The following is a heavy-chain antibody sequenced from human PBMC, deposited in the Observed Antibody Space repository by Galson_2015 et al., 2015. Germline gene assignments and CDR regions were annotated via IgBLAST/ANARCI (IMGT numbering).Heavy chain of an antibody. Sequence: SLRLSCAASGFTFSMYSMNWVRQAPGRGLEWLAYINRGSGTTYYADSVKGRFTISRDNGERALYLQMNSLRVEDTAIYYCTRVELIAAVPMDYWGRGTLVSVSS. CDR1: GFTFSMYS. J-gene: IGHJ4*02. V-gene: IGHV3-48*01. D-gene: IGHD1-7*01. CDR2: INRGSGTT. CDR3: TRVELIAAVPMDY.